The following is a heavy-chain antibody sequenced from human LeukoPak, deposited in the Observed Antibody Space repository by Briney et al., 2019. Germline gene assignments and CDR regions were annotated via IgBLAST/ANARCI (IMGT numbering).Heavy chain of an antibody. Sequence: PSETLSLTCTVSGGSISSYYWSWIRQPPGKGLEWIGYIYYSGSTNYNPSLKSRVTISVDTSKNQFSLKLSSVTAADTAVYYCARHYRGLLDYFDCWGQGTLVTVSS. CDR2: IYYSGST. J-gene: IGHJ4*02. CDR1: GGSISSYY. V-gene: IGHV4-59*01. CDR3: ARHYRGLLDYFDC. D-gene: IGHD4/OR15-4a*01.